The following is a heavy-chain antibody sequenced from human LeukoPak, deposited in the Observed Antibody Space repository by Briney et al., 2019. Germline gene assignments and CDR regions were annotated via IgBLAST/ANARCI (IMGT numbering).Heavy chain of an antibody. CDR3: ARVTGYMVEDYFDY. CDR2: IYTSGST. CDR1: GGSISSYY. D-gene: IGHD6-13*01. Sequence: SETLSLTCTVSGGSISSYYWSWIRQPAGKGLEWIGRIYTSGSTNYNPSLKSRVTMSVDTSKNQFSLKLSSVTAADTAVYYCARVTGYMVEDYFDYWGQGTLVTVSS. J-gene: IGHJ4*02. V-gene: IGHV4-4*07.